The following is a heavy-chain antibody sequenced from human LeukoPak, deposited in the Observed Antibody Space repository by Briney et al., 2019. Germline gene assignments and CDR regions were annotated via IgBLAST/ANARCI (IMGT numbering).Heavy chain of an antibody. D-gene: IGHD3-10*01. J-gene: IGHJ4*02. CDR1: GGSISSGSYY. Sequence: SETLSLTCTVSGGSISSGSYYWSWIRQHPGKGLEWIGYIYYSGSTYYNPSLKSRVTISVDTSKNQFSLKLSSVTAADTAVYYCARLRFGQLNHLIDYWGQGTLVTVSS. V-gene: IGHV4-31*03. CDR3: ARLRFGQLNHLIDY. CDR2: IYYSGST.